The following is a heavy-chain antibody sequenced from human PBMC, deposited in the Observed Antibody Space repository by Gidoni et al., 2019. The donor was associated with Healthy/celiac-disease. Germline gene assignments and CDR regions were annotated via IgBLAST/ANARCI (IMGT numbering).Heavy chain of an antibody. V-gene: IGHV4-39*01. CDR1: GGSISSRSYY. D-gene: IGHD2-21*01. CDR2: IYYSGST. CDR3: ARQGLWFR. Sequence: QLQLQESGPGLVKPSETLSLTCTVSGGSISSRSYYWGWIRQPPGKGLEWIGNIYYSGSTYYNPSLKSRVTISVDTSKNRFSLKLNSVTAADTAVYYCARQGLWFRWGQGTLVTVSS. J-gene: IGHJ4*02.